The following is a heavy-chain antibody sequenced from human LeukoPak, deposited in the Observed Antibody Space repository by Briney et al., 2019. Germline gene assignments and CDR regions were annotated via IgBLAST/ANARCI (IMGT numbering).Heavy chain of an antibody. V-gene: IGHV4-4*02. CDR2: IYHSGST. J-gene: IGHJ6*02. CDR3: ARASISYYYYYGMDV. Sequence: SETLSLTCAVSGGSISSSNWWSWVRQPPGKGLEWIGEIYHSGSTNYNPSLKSRVTISVDKSKNQLSLKLSSVTAADTAVYYCARASISYYYYYGMDVWGQGTTVTVSS. CDR1: GGSISSSNW. D-gene: IGHD3-3*01.